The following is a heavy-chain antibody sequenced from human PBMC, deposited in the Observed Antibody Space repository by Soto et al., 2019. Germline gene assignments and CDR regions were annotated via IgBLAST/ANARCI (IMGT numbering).Heavy chain of an antibody. CDR2: ISSTGGST. CDR1: RFTFSNYA. V-gene: IGHV3-23*01. Sequence: GRSLRLSCAASRFTFSNYAMSWVRQAPGKGLEWVSGISSTGGSTYYADSVKGRFTISRDNSKNTLDLQMSSLRAEDTAIYYCARAHYYDFWSGFLFYGMDVWGQGTTVTVS. J-gene: IGHJ6*02. D-gene: IGHD3-3*01. CDR3: ARAHYYDFWSGFLFYGMDV.